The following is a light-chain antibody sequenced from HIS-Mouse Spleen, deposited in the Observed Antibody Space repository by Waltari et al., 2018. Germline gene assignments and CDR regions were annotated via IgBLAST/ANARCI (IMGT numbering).Light chain of an antibody. V-gene: IGLV3-21*03. CDR3: QVWDSSSDHVV. Sequence: SYVLTQPPSVSVAPGKTARITCGGNNIGSKSVNWYQQKPGQAPVLVVHDDSDRPSWIPERFSGSNSGNTATLTISRVEAGDEADYYCQVWDSSSDHVVFGGGTKLTVL. J-gene: IGLJ2*01. CDR1: NIGSKS. CDR2: DDS.